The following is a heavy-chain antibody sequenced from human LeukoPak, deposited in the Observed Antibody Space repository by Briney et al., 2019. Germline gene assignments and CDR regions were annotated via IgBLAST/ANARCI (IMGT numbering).Heavy chain of an antibody. J-gene: IGHJ4*02. V-gene: IGHV5-10-1*01. Sequence: GESLKISCKGSGYSFTNYWLSWVRQMPGKGVGWMGRIDPRDSYTKYSPSFEGHVTISVDRSISSAFLQWNSLKASDSAVYYCATGASKVTTDFANYWGQGTQVAVSS. CDR2: IDPRDSYT. CDR3: ATGASKVTTDFANY. D-gene: IGHD4-17*01. CDR1: GYSFTNYW.